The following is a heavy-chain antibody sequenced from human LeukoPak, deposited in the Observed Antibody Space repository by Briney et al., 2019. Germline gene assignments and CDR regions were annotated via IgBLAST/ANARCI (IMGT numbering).Heavy chain of an antibody. J-gene: IGHJ4*02. V-gene: IGHV4-39*07. D-gene: IGHD3-3*01. CDR3: ARVFRFSYFDY. CDR1: GDSINSSTSY. Sequence: SETLSLTCSVSGDSINSSTSYWGWVRQPPGKGLEWIGTIFYSGSIYNNPSLKSRVTMSLDTSKNQFSLRLRSVTAAYTAFYYCARVFRFSYFDYWGQGALITVS. CDR2: IFYSGSI.